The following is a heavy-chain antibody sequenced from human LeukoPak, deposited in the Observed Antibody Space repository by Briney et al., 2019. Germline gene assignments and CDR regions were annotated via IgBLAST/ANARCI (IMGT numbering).Heavy chain of an antibody. D-gene: IGHD3-3*01. J-gene: IGHJ4*02. V-gene: IGHV5-51*01. CDR2: IYPGDSDT. CDR3: ARHRVTIFGVVTDIDY. Sequence: GESLKISCKGSGYSFTSYWIGWERQIPGKGLEWMGIIYPGDSDTRYSPSFQGQVTISADKSISTAYLQWSSLKASDTAMYYCARHRVTIFGVVTDIDYWGQGTLVTVSS. CDR1: GYSFTSYW.